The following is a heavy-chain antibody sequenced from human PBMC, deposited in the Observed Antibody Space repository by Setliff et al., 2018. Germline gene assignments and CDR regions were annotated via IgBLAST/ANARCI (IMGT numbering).Heavy chain of an antibody. CDR1: GGSISSGSYY. CDR3: ARGKDYSDGSGYPIFQH. Sequence: SETLSLTCTVSGGSISSGSYYWSWIRQPAGEGLEWIGRLHTSGTTDYNPSLKGRVTISADTSTNHFSLKLTSVTAADTAVYYCARGKDYSDGSGYPIFQHWGQGTPVTVSS. D-gene: IGHD3-22*01. V-gene: IGHV4-61*02. CDR2: LHTSGTT. J-gene: IGHJ1*01.